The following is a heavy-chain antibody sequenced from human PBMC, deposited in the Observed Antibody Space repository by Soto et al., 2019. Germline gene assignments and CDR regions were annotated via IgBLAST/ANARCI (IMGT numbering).Heavy chain of an antibody. CDR1: GFTFSSYG. CDR2: IWYDGSNK. Sequence: QVQLVESGGGVVQPGRSLRLSCAASGFTFSSYGMHWVRQAPGKGLEWVAVIWYDGSNKYYGDSVKGRFTISRDNSKNTLYLQMNSLRAEDTAVYYCARDTARAMVRIYYGMDVWGQGTTVTVSS. V-gene: IGHV3-33*01. D-gene: IGHD3-10*01. J-gene: IGHJ6*02. CDR3: ARDTARAMVRIYYGMDV.